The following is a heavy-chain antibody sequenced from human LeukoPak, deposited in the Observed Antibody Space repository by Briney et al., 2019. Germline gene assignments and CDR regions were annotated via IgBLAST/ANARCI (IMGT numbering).Heavy chain of an antibody. CDR3: ARDADTAMVTGRFDK. J-gene: IGHJ4*02. D-gene: IGHD5-18*01. CDR1: GFTFSDYY. Sequence: GGSLRLSCAGSGFTFSDYYLTWIRQAPGKGVEWVPYISSGGSNTYYADSVKGRFTISRDNAKKSLYLQMNSLRAEDTAVYYCARDADTAMVTGRFDKWGQGTLVTVSS. CDR2: ISSGGSNT. V-gene: IGHV3-11*04.